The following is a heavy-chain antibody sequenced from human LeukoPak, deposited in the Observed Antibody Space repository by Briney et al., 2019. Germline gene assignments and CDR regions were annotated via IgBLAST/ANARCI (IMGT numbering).Heavy chain of an antibody. D-gene: IGHD3-10*02. Sequence: GASVKVSCKASGGTFSSYAISWVRQAPGQGLAWMGGIIPIFGTANYAQKFQGRVTITADKSTSTAYMELSSLRSEDTAVYYCARDRGVRGVRAFDYWGQGTLVTVSS. V-gene: IGHV1-69*06. CDR3: ARDRGVRGVRAFDY. CDR2: IIPIFGTA. J-gene: IGHJ4*02. CDR1: GGTFSSYA.